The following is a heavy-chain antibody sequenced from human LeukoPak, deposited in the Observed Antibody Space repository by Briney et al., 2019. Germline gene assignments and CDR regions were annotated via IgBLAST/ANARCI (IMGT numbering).Heavy chain of an antibody. V-gene: IGHV3-74*01. D-gene: IGHD4-23*01. J-gene: IGHJ4*02. CDR1: GFPFSSYW. Sequence: GGSLRLSCVASGFPFSSYWMTWVRQAPGKGLVWVSRIASDGSSTTYADSVKGRFSISRDNAKNTLYLQMNSLRVEDTAVYYCARGRPHGNDYWGQGTLVTVSS. CDR2: IASDGSST. CDR3: ARGRPHGNDY.